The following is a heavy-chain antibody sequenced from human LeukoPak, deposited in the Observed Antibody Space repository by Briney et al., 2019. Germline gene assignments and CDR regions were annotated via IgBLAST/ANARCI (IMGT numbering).Heavy chain of an antibody. CDR2: ISGGGGST. D-gene: IGHD3-22*01. V-gene: IGHV3-23*01. Sequence: GGSLRLSCAASGSIFSGYAMSWVRQAPGKGLEWVSGISGGGGSTYYADSVKGRFAISRDNSKNGLFLQMNSLRAEDTAVYYCAKAGSGYSYFDHWGQGTLVTVSS. CDR3: AKAGSGYSYFDH. CDR1: GSIFSGYA. J-gene: IGHJ4*02.